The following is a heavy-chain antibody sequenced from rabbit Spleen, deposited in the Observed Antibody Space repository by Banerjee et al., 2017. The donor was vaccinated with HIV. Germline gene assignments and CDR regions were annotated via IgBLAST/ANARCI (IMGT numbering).Heavy chain of an antibody. CDR1: GFSFSSSYW. V-gene: IGHV1S45*01. J-gene: IGHJ4*01. CDR2: IYAGGSGTT. D-gene: IGHD1-1*01. CDR3: ARDLVAVIGWNFNL. Sequence: EESGGDLVKPEGSLTLTCTASGFSFSSSYWICWVRQAPGKGLEWIACIYAGGSGTTCYASWAKGRFTISKTSSTTVTLQMTSLTAADTATYFCARDLVAVIGWNFNLWGPGTLVTFS.